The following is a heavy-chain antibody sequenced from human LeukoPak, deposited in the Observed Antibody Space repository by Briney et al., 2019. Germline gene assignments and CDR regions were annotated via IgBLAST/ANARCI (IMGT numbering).Heavy chain of an antibody. CDR1: GFTFSRYS. V-gene: IGHV3-21*04. D-gene: IGHD3-10*01. CDR3: ARAKPKNMVRGLIMRRESRYYFDY. J-gene: IGHJ4*02. CDR2: ITSSSSYI. Sequence: GGSLRLSCAASGFTFSRYSMSWVRQAPGKGLEWVSSITSSSSYIYYADSVKGRFTISRDNSKSTLYIQMNSLRAEDTAVYYCARAKPKNMVRGLIMRRESRYYFDYWGQGTLVTVSS.